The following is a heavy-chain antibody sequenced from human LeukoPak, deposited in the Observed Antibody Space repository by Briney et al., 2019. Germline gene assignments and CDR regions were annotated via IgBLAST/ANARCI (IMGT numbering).Heavy chain of an antibody. V-gene: IGHV3-23*01. CDR3: ARDAPRQQLEYCFDY. CDR1: GFTFSSYA. D-gene: IGHD6-13*01. Sequence: GGSLRLSCAASGFTFSSYAMSWVRQAPGKGLEWVSAISGSGGSIYYADSVKGRFTISRDNAKNSLYLQMNSLRAEDTAVYYCARDAPRQQLEYCFDYWGQGTLVTVSS. CDR2: ISGSGGSI. J-gene: IGHJ4*02.